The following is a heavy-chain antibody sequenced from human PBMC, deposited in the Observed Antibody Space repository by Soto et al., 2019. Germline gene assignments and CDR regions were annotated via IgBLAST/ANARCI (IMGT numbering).Heavy chain of an antibody. V-gene: IGHV4-4*02. D-gene: IGHD3-16*01. CDR2: IYHTGLA. Sequence: SETLSLTCTVSGDSITNNHWWSWVRQPPGKGPELIGEIYHTGLANYNPSLESRVAFSVDKTKNQFSLSLTSVTAADTAVYYCVSKLGPYYYGLDVWGQGTTVTVSS. CDR3: VSKLGPYYYGLDV. J-gene: IGHJ6*02. CDR1: GDSITNNHW.